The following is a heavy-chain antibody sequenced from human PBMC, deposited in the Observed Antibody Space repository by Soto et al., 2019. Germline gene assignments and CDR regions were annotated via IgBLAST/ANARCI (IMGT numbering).Heavy chain of an antibody. V-gene: IGHV3-33*01. J-gene: IGHJ6*02. Sequence: QVQLVESGGGVVQPGRSLRLSCAASGFTFSSYGMHWVRQAPGKGLEWVAVIWYDGSNKYYADSVKGRFTISRDNSKNTLYLQMNSLRAEDTAVYYCARSPVYYYGSGSYFYYYGMDVWGQGTTVTVSS. D-gene: IGHD3-10*01. CDR3: ARSPVYYYGSGSYFYYYGMDV. CDR1: GFTFSSYG. CDR2: IWYDGSNK.